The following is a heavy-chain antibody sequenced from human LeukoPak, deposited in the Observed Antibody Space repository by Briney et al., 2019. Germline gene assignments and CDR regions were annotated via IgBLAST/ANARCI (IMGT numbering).Heavy chain of an antibody. D-gene: IGHD2-15*01. CDR3: ATSPYCSGGSCYSKYYFDY. V-gene: IGHV3-48*01. J-gene: IGHJ4*02. CDR1: GFNFSIYS. Sequence: PGGSLRLSCAASGFNFSIYSMNWVRQAPGKGLEWVSYITRSSTTIYYADSVKGRFTTSRDNAKNSLYLQMNSLRAEDTAVYYCATSPYCSGGSCYSKYYFDYWGQGTLVTVSS. CDR2: ITRSSTTI.